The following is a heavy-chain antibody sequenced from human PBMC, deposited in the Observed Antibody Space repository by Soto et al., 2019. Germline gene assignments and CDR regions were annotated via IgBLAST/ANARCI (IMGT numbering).Heavy chain of an antibody. CDR3: ARDGGGSGSYRYYYYGMDV. CDR2: INAGNGNT. Sequence: GASVKVSCKASGYTFTSYAMHWVRQAPGQRLEWMGWINAGNGNTKYSQKFQGRVTITRDTSASTAYMELSSLRSEDTAVYYCARDGGGSGSYRYYYYGMDVWGQGTTVTVSS. V-gene: IGHV1-3*01. CDR1: GYTFTSYA. J-gene: IGHJ6*02. D-gene: IGHD3-10*01.